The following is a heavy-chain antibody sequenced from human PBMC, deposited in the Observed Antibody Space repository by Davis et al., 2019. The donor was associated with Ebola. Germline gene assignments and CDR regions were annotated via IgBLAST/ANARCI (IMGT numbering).Heavy chain of an antibody. CDR2: INPHNGDT. V-gene: IGHV1-2*02. J-gene: IGHJ6*02. D-gene: IGHD2-8*01. CDR1: GYTFTAYF. CDR3: ARASPPEYNVWSRNPHYHYFTMDV. Sequence: ASVKVSCKASGYTFTAYFMHWVRQAPGQGLEWMGWINPHNGDTKLAQRFQGRVTMTRDTSIGTAYMELSRLRSDDTAVFLCARASPPEYNVWSRNPHYHYFTMDVWGQGTTVTVSS.